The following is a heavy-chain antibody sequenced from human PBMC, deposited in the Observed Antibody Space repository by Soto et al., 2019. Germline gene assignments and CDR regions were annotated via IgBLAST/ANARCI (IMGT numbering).Heavy chain of an antibody. Sequence: SVKVSCKASGGTFSSYAISWVRQAPGQGLEWMGGIIPIFGTANYAQKFQGRVTITADESTSTAYMELSSLRSEDTAVYYCATPGEYQLLYGTYYYYGMDVWGQGTTVTVSS. CDR3: ATPGEYQLLYGTYYYYGMDV. J-gene: IGHJ6*02. D-gene: IGHD2-2*02. V-gene: IGHV1-69*13. CDR2: IIPIFGTA. CDR1: GGTFSSYA.